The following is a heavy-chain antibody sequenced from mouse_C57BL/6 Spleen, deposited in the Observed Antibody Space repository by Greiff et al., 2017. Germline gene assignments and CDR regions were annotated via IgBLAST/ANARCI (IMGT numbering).Heavy chain of an antibody. CDR2: IWSGGST. D-gene: IGHD2-3*01. J-gene: IGHJ4*01. CDR3: ATIYDGYYVLYNYAMDY. Sequence: QVQLKQSGPGLVQPSQSLSITCTVSGFSLTSYGVHWVRQSPGQGLEWLGVIWSGGSTDYNAAFISRLSISKDNSKSQVFFKMNSLQADDTAIYYCATIYDGYYVLYNYAMDYWGQGTSVTVSS. V-gene: IGHV2-2*01. CDR1: GFSLTSYG.